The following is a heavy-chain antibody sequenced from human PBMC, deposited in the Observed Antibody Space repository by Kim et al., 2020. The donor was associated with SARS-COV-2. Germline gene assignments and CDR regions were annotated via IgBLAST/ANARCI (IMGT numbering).Heavy chain of an antibody. D-gene: IGHD6-19*01. Sequence: SETLSLTCTVSNGFLKNYYWSWIRQPPGKGLEWLGNIFYNGSPNYNPSLESRVTMSVDTSPNQFSLKLRSMTAADTAVYYCARVVAVAPRYFDYWGQG. V-gene: IGHV4-59*01. CDR3: ARVVAVAPRYFDY. J-gene: IGHJ4*02. CDR2: IFYNGSP. CDR1: NGFLKNYY.